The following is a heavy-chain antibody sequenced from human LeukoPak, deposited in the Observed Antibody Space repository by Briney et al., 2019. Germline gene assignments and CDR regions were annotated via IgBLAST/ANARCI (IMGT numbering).Heavy chain of an antibody. V-gene: IGHV1-24*01. Sequence: ASVKVSCKVSGYTLTELSMHWVRQAPGKGLEWMGGFDPEDGETIYAQKFQGRVTMTGDTSTDTAYMELSSLRSEDTAVYYCAIGGYSGYDHKGVIDYWGQGTLVTVSS. CDR2: FDPEDGET. J-gene: IGHJ4*02. CDR1: GYTLTELS. CDR3: AIGGYSGYDHKGVIDY. D-gene: IGHD5-12*01.